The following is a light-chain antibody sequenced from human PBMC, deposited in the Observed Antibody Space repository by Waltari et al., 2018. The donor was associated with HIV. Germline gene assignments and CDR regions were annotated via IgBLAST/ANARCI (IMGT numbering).Light chain of an antibody. Sequence: QSALTQPRSVSGSPGQSVTISCTGTSSDVGGSNSVSWYQQHPGEAPKLMIYDVSKRPAGVPVRFSGSKSGNPASLTISGLQAADGAGYYCCSYVGRYTPWVFGTGTQVTVL. CDR2: DVS. J-gene: IGLJ1*01. CDR1: SSDVGGSNS. V-gene: IGLV2-11*01. CDR3: CSYVGRYTPWV.